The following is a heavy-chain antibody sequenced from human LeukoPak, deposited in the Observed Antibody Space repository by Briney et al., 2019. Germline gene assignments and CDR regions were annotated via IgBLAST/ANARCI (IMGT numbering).Heavy chain of an antibody. D-gene: IGHD4-17*01. CDR3: ARDISAVTTGDY. Sequence: PSETLSLTCVVYGGSLSGYYWSWIRQSPGKGLEWIGEINHSGSTTYNPSLKSRVTISVDTFKNQFSLKLSSVTAADTAVYYCARDISAVTTGDYWGQGTLVTVSS. CDR1: GGSLSGYY. J-gene: IGHJ4*02. CDR2: INHSGST. V-gene: IGHV4-34*01.